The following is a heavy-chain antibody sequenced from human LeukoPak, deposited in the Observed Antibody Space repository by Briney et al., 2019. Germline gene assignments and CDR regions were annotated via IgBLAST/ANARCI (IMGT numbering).Heavy chain of an antibody. CDR2: IYYSGST. J-gene: IGHJ3*01. Sequence: PSETLSLTCTVSGGSISSSSYYWGWLRQPPGKGLEWIGSIYYSGSTYYNPSLKSRVTISVDTSKNQFSLKLSSVTAADTAVYYCARDLEMATITFGLDAFDFWGQGTMVTVSS. D-gene: IGHD5-24*01. CDR3: ARDLEMATITFGLDAFDF. CDR1: GGSISSSSYY. V-gene: IGHV4-39*07.